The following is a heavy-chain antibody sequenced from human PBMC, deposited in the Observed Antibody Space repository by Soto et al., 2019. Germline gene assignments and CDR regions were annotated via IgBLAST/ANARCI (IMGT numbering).Heavy chain of an antibody. J-gene: IGHJ4*02. V-gene: IGHV3-23*01. CDR2: ISGSGANT. Sequence: GRSLRLSCAASGIPFGNHALSWVLQAPGKGLEWVSGISGSGANTHYADSVKGRFTISRDNSKNTLSLQMNSLSPDDTAVYFCAKEHGGGTSTITSYFDYWGRGTLVTAS. CDR3: AKEHGGGTSTITSYFDY. CDR1: GIPFGNHA. D-gene: IGHD5-12*01.